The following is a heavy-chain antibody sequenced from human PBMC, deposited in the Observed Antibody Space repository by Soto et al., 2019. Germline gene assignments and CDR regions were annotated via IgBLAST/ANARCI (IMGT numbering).Heavy chain of an antibody. Sequence: PGGSLRLSCAASGFTFSSYCMHWVRQAPGKGLEWVSYISTSGSTINYADSVKGRFTISRDNAKNSLYLQMNSLRAEDTAVYYCARVSPPPDYWGQGTLVTVSS. J-gene: IGHJ4*02. CDR3: ARVSPPPDY. CDR1: GFTFSSYC. CDR2: ISTSGSTI. V-gene: IGHV3-48*04.